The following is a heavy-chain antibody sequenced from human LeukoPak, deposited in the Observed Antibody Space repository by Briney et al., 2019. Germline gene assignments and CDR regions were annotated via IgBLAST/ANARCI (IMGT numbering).Heavy chain of an antibody. J-gene: IGHJ4*02. V-gene: IGHV1-18*01. D-gene: IGHD6-25*01. CDR2: ISAYGNT. CDR1: GYTFTIYG. CDR3: ARGIIGYLFDY. Sequence: ASVRVSCEASGYTFTIYGINWVRQAPGQGLEWMGLISAYGNTNYAQNLQGRVTMTTDTSTSTAYMELRSLRSDDTAVYYCARGIIGYLFDYWGQGTLVTVSS.